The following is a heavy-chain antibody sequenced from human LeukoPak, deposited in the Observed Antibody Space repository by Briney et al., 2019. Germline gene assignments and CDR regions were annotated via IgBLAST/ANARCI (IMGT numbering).Heavy chain of an antibody. CDR1: GFTFSSYW. D-gene: IGHD3-10*01. V-gene: IGHV3-7*01. CDR3: ASYGSGPTYGDYQH. Sequence: GGSLRLSCAASGFTFSSYWMSWVRQAPGRGLEWVAIINPDGSEKYYVDSVKGRFTISRDNAKNSLYLQMNSLGTEDTAVYYCASYGSGPTYGDYQHWGQGTLVTVSS. CDR2: INPDGSEK. J-gene: IGHJ1*01.